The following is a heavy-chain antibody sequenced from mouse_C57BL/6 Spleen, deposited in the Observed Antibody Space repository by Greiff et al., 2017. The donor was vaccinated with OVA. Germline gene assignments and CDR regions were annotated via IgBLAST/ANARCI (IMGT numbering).Heavy chain of an antibody. J-gene: IGHJ3*01. CDR2: IYPGDGDT. V-gene: IGHV1-80*01. D-gene: IGHD1-1*01. CDR3: ARYGSSYVDWFAY. CDR1: GYAFSSYW. Sequence: VQLQQSGAELVKPGASVKISCKASGYAFSSYWMNWVKQRPGKGLEWIGQIYPGDGDTNYNGKFKGKATLTADKSSSTAYMQLSSLTSEDSAVYFCARYGSSYVDWFAYWGQGTLVTVSA.